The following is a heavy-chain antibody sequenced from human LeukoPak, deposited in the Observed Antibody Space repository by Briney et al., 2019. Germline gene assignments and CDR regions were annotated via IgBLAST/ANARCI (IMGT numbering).Heavy chain of an antibody. D-gene: IGHD3-22*01. CDR1: GGSFSGYY. J-gene: IGHJ3*02. Sequence: SETLSLTCAVYGGSFSGYYWSWIRQPPGKGLEWIGEINHSGSTNYNPSLKSRVTISVDTSKNQFSLKLGSVTAADTAVYYCARGQPFYYYDSSGQITGGDAFDIWGQGTMVTVSS. CDR2: INHSGST. CDR3: ARGQPFYYYDSSGQITGGDAFDI. V-gene: IGHV4-34*01.